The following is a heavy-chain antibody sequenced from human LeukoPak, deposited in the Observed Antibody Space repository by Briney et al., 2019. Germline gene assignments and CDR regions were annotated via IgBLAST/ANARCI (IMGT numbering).Heavy chain of an antibody. CDR3: ARDGRGSRSSWFDP. Sequence: ASVKVSCKASGYTFTDYYIHWVRQAPGQGLEWMGWINPHSGGTNYAQKFQGGVTMTRDTSITTAYMELSSLGSDDTAVYYCARDGRGSRSSWFDPWGQGTLVIVSS. D-gene: IGHD3-10*01. V-gene: IGHV1-2*02. CDR1: GYTFTDYY. CDR2: INPHSGGT. J-gene: IGHJ5*02.